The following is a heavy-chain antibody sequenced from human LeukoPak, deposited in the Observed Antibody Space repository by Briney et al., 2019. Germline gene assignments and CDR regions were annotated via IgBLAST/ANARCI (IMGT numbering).Heavy chain of an antibody. CDR2: IKSKTDGGTT. CDR1: GFTFSNAW. J-gene: IGHJ4*02. D-gene: IGHD1-26*01. V-gene: IGHV3-15*05. CDR3: SGGGDGGSYLGD. Sequence: GGSLRLSCAASGFTFSNAWMSWVRQAPGKGLEWVGRIKSKTDGGTTDYAAPVKGRFTISRDDSKNTLYLQMNSLRAEDTAVYYCSGGGDGGSYLGDWGQGTLVTVSS.